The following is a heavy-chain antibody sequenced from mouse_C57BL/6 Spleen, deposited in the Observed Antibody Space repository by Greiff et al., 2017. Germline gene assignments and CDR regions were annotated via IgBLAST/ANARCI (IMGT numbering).Heavy chain of an antibody. J-gene: IGHJ1*03. D-gene: IGHD2-4*01. CDR2: IDPANGTT. V-gene: IGHV14-3*01. CDR3: ARWGYDYYHFGV. Sequence: EVKLMESVAELVRPGASVKLSCTASGFNIKHTYMNWVKQRPEQGLEWIGRIDPANGTTKYAPKFPGKATIPADSSSNTAYMQLSSLTSEDTAIYFCARWGYDYYHFGVWGTGTTVTVAS. CDR1: GFNIKHTY.